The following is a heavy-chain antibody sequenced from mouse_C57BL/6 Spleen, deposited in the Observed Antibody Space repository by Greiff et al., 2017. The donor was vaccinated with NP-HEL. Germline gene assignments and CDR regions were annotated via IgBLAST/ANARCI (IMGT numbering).Heavy chain of an antibody. Sequence: VQLQQSGAELVKPGASVKMSCKASGYTFTTYPIEWMKQNHGKSLEWIGNFHPYNDDTKYNEKLKGKATLTVEKSSSTVYLELSRLTYDDSAVYYCTRGGRDYYGSPHFDYWGQGTTLTVAS. CDR2: FHPYNDDT. V-gene: IGHV1-47*01. D-gene: IGHD1-1*01. CDR3: TRGGRDYYGSPHFDY. CDR1: GYTFTTYP. J-gene: IGHJ2*01.